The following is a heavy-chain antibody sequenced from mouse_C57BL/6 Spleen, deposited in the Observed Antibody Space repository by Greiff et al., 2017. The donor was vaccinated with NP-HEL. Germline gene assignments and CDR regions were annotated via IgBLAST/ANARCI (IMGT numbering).Heavy chain of an antibody. D-gene: IGHD3-3*01. V-gene: IGHV1-52*01. CDR2: IDPSDSET. CDR3: AKGRDPYWYFDV. CDR1: GYTFTSYW. Sequence: VQLQQPGAELVRPGSSVKLSCKASGYTFTSYWMHWVKQRPIQGLEWIGNIDPSDSETHYNQKFKDKATLTVDKSSSTAYMQLSSLTSEDSAVYYCAKGRDPYWYFDVWGTGTTVTVSS. J-gene: IGHJ1*03.